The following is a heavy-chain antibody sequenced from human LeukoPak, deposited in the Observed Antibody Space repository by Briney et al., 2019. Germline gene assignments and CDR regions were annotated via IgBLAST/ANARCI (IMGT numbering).Heavy chain of an antibody. Sequence: SETLSLTCTVSGGSISSGGYYWSWIRQHPGKGLEWIGYIYYSGGTYYNPSLKSRVTISVDTSKNQFSLKLSSVTAADTAVYYCARELRAARRDQTTYWYFDLWGRGTLVTVSS. CDR3: ARELRAARRDQTTYWYFDL. J-gene: IGHJ2*01. CDR2: IYYSGGT. D-gene: IGHD6-6*01. CDR1: GGSISSGGYY. V-gene: IGHV4-31*03.